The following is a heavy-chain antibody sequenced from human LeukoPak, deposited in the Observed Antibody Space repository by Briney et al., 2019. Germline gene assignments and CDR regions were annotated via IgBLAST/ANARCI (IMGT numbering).Heavy chain of an antibody. CDR1: GGTFSSYA. V-gene: IGHV1-69*06. J-gene: IGHJ4*02. CDR2: IIPIFGTA. D-gene: IGHD3-22*01. CDR3: ARDQGYYYDSSGYLDY. Sequence: ASVKVSCKASGGTFSSYAISWVRQAPGQGLEWMGGIIPIFGTANYAQKFQGRVTITADKSTSTAYMELSSLRSEDTAVYYCARDQGYYYDSSGYLDYWGQGTLVTVSS.